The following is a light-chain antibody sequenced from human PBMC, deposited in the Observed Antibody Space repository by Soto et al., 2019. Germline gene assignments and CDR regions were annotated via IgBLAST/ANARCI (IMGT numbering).Light chain of an antibody. CDR3: CSYAGSNNL. Sequence: QSALTQPPSASGSPGQSVTISCTGTSSDVGGYNYVSWYQQHPGKAPKLMIYEVSKRPSGVPDRFSGSKSGNTASLTVSGLQAEDADDYYCCSYAGSNNLFGGGTKLTVL. CDR1: SSDVGGYNY. J-gene: IGLJ2*01. V-gene: IGLV2-8*01. CDR2: EVS.